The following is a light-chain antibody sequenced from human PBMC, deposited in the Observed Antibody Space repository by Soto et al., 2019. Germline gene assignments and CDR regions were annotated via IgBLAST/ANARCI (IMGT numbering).Light chain of an antibody. CDR2: SNN. J-gene: IGLJ1*01. CDR3: ATWDDSRNGYV. Sequence: QSVLTQPASASGTPGQRVTISASGSTSNIASNIVSWYQQLPGRAPKLLIYSNNQRPSGVPDRFSGSKSGTSASLAISGLQPDDEAVYYCATWDDSRNGYVFGPGTKVTVL. CDR1: TSNIASNI. V-gene: IGLV1-44*01.